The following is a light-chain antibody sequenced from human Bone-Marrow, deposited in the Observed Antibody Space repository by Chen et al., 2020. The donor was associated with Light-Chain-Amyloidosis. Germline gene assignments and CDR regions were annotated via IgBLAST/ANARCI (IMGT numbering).Light chain of an antibody. J-gene: IGLJ3*02. CDR1: NIGSTS. V-gene: IGLV3-21*02. CDR2: DDS. Sequence: SYVPTQPSSVSVAPGQTATIARGGNNIGSTSVHWYQQTPGQAPLLVVYDDSDRPSGIPARLSGSNAGSTATLTISRVEAGDEADYYCQVWDRSSDRPVFGGGTKLTVL. CDR3: QVWDRSSDRPV.